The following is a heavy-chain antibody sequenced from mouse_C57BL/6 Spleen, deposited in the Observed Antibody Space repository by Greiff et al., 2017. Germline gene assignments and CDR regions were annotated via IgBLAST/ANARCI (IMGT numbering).Heavy chain of an antibody. D-gene: IGHD2-3*01. Sequence: QVQLQQPGAELVMPGASVKLSCKASGYTFTSYWMHWVKQRPGQGLEWIGEIDPSDSYTNYNQKFKGKSTLTVDKSSSTAYMQLSSLTSEDSAVYYCAIYDGSQGYAMDYWGQGTSVTVSS. CDR2: IDPSDSYT. J-gene: IGHJ4*01. V-gene: IGHV1-69*01. CDR1: GYTFTSYW. CDR3: AIYDGSQGYAMDY.